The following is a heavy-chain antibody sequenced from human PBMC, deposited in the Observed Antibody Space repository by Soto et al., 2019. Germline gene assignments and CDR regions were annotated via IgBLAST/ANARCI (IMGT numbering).Heavy chain of an antibody. CDR1: GGSISSGGYY. CDR2: IYYSGST. CDR3: ARQTVIIANFFDY. Sequence: QVQLQESGPGLVKPSQTLSLTCTVSGGSISSGGYYWSWIRQHPGKGLEWIGYIYYSGSTYYNPSLKSRVTISADTSKNQFSLKPSSLTAADTAVYYCARQTVIIANFFDYWGLGTLVTVSS. V-gene: IGHV4-31*03. D-gene: IGHD3-10*01. J-gene: IGHJ4*02.